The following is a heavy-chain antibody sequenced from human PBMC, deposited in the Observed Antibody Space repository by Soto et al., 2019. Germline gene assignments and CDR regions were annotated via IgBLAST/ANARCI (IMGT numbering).Heavy chain of an antibody. Sequence: GGSLRLSCAGSGFTFNYYQMNWVRQAPGKGLEWLASVSVTSSHIYYAESVRGRFTISRDNAKNSLYLRMNSLRAEDTAVYYCARDEVGYCNTTSCYFYFDSWGQGTLVTVSS. CDR2: VSVTSSHI. V-gene: IGHV3-21*01. D-gene: IGHD2-2*01. J-gene: IGHJ4*02. CDR3: ARDEVGYCNTTSCYFYFDS. CDR1: GFTFNYYQ.